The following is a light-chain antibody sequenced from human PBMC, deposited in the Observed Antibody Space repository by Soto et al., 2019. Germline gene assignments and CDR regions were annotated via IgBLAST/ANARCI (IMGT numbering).Light chain of an antibody. Sequence: EVMLYLSPGTLSLNQGERATLSCRASQSVSGSRLAWYQQKPGQAPRLLIYGASNRATGIPARFSGSGSGTEFTLTISSLQSEDFAVYYCQQRSQWPPMTFGQRRLPAVK. V-gene: IGKV3-15*01. J-gene: IGKJ5*01. CDR2: GAS. CDR1: QSVSGS. CDR3: QQRSQWPPMT.